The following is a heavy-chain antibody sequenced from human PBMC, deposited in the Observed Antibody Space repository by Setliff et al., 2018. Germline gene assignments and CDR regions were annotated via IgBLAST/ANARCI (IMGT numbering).Heavy chain of an antibody. Sequence: SETLSLTCTVSGGSISSYYWSWIRQPAGKGLEWIGHIYIGGSANYNPSLKRRVTMSIVTSKNQFSLKLNSVTAADMAVYYCAREQWLDPPGYYYMDVWAKGTTVTVSS. V-gene: IGHV4-4*07. CDR3: AREQWLDPPGYYYMDV. CDR1: GGSISSYY. D-gene: IGHD6-19*01. CDR2: IYIGGSA. J-gene: IGHJ6*03.